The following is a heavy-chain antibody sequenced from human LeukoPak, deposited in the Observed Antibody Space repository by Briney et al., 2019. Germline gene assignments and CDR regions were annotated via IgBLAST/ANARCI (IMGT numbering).Heavy chain of an antibody. CDR2: ISSSGSTI. Sequence: LGGSLRLSCAASGFTFSSYEMNWVRQAPGKGLEWVSYISSSGSTIYYADSVKGRFTISRDNAKNSLYLQMNSLRAEDTAVYYCAREIAVAGLGDDAFDIWGQGTMVTVSS. D-gene: IGHD6-19*01. CDR3: AREIAVAGLGDDAFDI. V-gene: IGHV3-48*03. J-gene: IGHJ3*02. CDR1: GFTFSSYE.